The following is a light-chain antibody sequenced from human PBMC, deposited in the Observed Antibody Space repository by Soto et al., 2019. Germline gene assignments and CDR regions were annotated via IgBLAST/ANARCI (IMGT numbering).Light chain of an antibody. CDR1: SSDIGAYNF. V-gene: IGLV2-14*03. J-gene: IGLJ2*01. Sequence: QSVLTQPASVSGSPGQSITISCTGTSSDIGAYNFVSWYQQHPGKAPKLILYDVNIRPSGVSNRFSGSKSGNTASLTISGLQAEDEAAYYCTSRTTSTTMIFGGGTKVTVL. CDR3: TSRTTSTTMI. CDR2: DVN.